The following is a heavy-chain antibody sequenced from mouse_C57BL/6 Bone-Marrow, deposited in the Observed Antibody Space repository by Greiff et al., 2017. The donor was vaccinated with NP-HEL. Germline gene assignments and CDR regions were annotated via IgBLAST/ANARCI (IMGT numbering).Heavy chain of an antibody. Sequence: VQLQQPGAELVRPGSSVKLSCKASGYTFTSYWMHWVKQRPIQGLEWIGNIDPSDSETHYNQKFKDKATLTVDKSSSTAYMQLSSLTSEDSAVYYCAREGSSGYVIADWGQGTLVTVSA. V-gene: IGHV1-52*01. J-gene: IGHJ3*01. CDR2: IDPSDSET. CDR1: GYTFTSYW. CDR3: AREGSSGYVIAD. D-gene: IGHD3-2*02.